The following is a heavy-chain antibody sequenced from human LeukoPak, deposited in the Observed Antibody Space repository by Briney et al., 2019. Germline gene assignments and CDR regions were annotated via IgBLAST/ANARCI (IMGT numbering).Heavy chain of an antibody. CDR2: ISAYNGNT. D-gene: IGHD1-26*01. CDR3: ATESNGIVGATRVFDY. Sequence: GASVKVSCKASGYTFTSYGIGWVRQAPGQGLEWMGWISAYNGNTNYAQKLQGRVTMTTDTSTSTAYMELRSLRSDDTAVYYCATESNGIVGATRVFDYWGQGTLVTVSS. V-gene: IGHV1-18*01. CDR1: GYTFTSYG. J-gene: IGHJ4*02.